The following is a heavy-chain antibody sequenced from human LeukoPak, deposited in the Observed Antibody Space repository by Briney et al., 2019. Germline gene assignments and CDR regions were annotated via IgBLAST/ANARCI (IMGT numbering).Heavy chain of an antibody. CDR2: INHSRTT. CDR1: GGSFSDYY. D-gene: IGHD3-10*01. J-gene: IGHJ4*02. CDR3: AREGSYYGSGSPPLDY. V-gene: IGHV4-34*01. Sequence: SETLSLTCAVYGGSFSDYYWSWIRQPPGKGLEWIGEINHSRTTNYNPSLKTRVTISVDTSKNQFSLKLSSVTAADTAVYYCAREGSYYGSGSPPLDYWGQGTLVTVSS.